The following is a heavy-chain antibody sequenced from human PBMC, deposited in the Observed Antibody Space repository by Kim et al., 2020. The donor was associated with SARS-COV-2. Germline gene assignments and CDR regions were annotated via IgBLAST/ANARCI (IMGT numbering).Heavy chain of an antibody. Sequence: GSTNYNPSLKGRVTRSVDTSKNQCSRKLSSVTAADTAVYYCAGVLRGLDYWGQGTLVTVSS. J-gene: IGHJ4*02. V-gene: IGHV4-59*01. CDR3: AGVLRGLDY. CDR2: GST. D-gene: IGHD3-10*01.